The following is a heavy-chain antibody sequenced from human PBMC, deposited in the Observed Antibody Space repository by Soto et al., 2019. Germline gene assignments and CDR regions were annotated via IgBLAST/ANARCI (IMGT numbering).Heavy chain of an antibody. Sequence: HPGGSLRLSCAASGFTFRSFAMSWVCQAPGKGLEWVSSLSGSGSSTYYADSVKGRFTISRDNSKNTLYLQLSSLRSEDTAVYYCARSPTSVLRFLEWLFIFDYWGREPWSPSPQ. V-gene: IGHV3-23*01. J-gene: IGHJ4*02. CDR2: LSGSGSST. CDR3: ARSPTSVLRFLEWLFIFDY. D-gene: IGHD3-3*01. CDR1: GFTFRSFA.